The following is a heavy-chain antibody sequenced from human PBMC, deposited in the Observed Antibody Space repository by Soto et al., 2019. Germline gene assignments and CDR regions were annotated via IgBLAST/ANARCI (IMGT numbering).Heavy chain of an antibody. D-gene: IGHD3-10*01. CDR2: IYYSGST. CDR1: GGSISSGDYY. J-gene: IGHJ5*02. Sequence: PSETLSLTCTVSGGSISSGDYYWSWIRQPPGKGLEWIGYIYYSGSTYYNPSLKSRVTISVDTSKNQFSLKLSSVTAADTAVYYCARDQSQGPFGELPTEPGWFDPWGQGTLVTVSS. V-gene: IGHV4-30-4*01. CDR3: ARDQSQGPFGELPTEPGWFDP.